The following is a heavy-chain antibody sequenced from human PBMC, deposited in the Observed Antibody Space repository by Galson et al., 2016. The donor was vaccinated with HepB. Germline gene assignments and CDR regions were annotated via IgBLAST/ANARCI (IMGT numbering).Heavy chain of an antibody. V-gene: IGHV3-48*04. J-gene: IGHJ4*02. D-gene: IGHD4-17*01. Sequence: SLRLSCAASGFTFSSYSMNWVRQTPGKGLEWFSYISGSSSTIYYADSVTGRFTVSRDNAQNSLYLQMNSLRVEDTAVYYCARVGVTTDYWGQGTLATVSS. CDR1: GFTFSSYS. CDR3: ARVGVTTDY. CDR2: ISGSSSTI.